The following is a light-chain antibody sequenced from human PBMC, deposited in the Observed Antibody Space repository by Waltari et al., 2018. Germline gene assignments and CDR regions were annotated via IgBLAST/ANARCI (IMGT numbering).Light chain of an antibody. V-gene: IGKV1-5*03. CDR1: QSISTW. CDR3: QQYSSYSFT. CDR2: KAS. Sequence: DIQMTQSPSTLSASVGDRVTITCRASQSISTWLAWYQQKPGKAPNLLMYKASSLESGVPTRFSGSGSGTEFTRTSSSLQPDDFATYYCQQYSSYSFTFGGGTKVEIK. J-gene: IGKJ4*01.